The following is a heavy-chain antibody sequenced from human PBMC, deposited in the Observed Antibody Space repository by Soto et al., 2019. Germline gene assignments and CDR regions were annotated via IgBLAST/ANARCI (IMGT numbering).Heavy chain of an antibody. Sequence: EVQLVESGGALVQPGGSLRLSCEASGFSFSSYEINWVRQAPGKGLEWIAYISSGGTNINYADSVKGRFTISRNNAKNSVDLQMNSLRDEDTASYDCARDRWVRYSGYDGPFDYWGQGNLVTVSS. CDR2: ISSGGTNI. V-gene: IGHV3-48*03. D-gene: IGHD5-12*01. J-gene: IGHJ4*02. CDR3: ARDRWVRYSGYDGPFDY. CDR1: GFSFSSYE.